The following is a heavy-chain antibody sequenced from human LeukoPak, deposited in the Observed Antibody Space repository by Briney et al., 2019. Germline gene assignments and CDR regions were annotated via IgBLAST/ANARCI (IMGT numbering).Heavy chain of an antibody. CDR1: GFTVSSSY. V-gene: IGHV3-53*01. D-gene: IGHD3-22*01. J-gene: IGHJ4*02. CDR2: IYSGGST. Sequence: PGGSLRLSCAASGFTVSSSYMSWVRQAPGKGLEWVSVIYSGGSTYYADSVKGRFTISRDNSKNTLYLQMNSLRAEDTAVYYCARDVYDSSGYYSGYWGQGTLVTVSS. CDR3: ARDVYDSSGYYSGY.